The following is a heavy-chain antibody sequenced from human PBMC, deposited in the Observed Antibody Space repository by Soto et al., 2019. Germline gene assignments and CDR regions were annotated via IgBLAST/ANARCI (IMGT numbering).Heavy chain of an antibody. CDR1: GLTVTNAW. D-gene: IGHD2-8*01. CDR2: IKSEADGGTT. CDR3: MTMNGFQTSRDY. V-gene: IGHV3-15*07. Sequence: DVQLVESGGDLVQPGGSLTLSCTASGLTVTNAWMNWVRQSPGKRLEWVGLIKSEADGGTTAYAAPVKDRFTISRDDSENTLYLQINSLETEDTAVYYGMTMNGFQTSRDYWGQGTLVTVSS. J-gene: IGHJ4*02.